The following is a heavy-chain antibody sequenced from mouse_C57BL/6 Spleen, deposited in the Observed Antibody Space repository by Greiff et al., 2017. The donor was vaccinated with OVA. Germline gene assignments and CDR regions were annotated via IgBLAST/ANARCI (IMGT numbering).Heavy chain of an antibody. J-gene: IGHJ4*01. Sequence: EVQRVESGGGLVKPGGSLKLSCAASGFTFSSYAMSWVRQTPEKRLEWVATISDGGSYTYYPDNVKGRFTISRDNAKNNLYLQMSHLKSEDTAMYYCATGSSRSFYYAMDYWGQGTSVTVSS. V-gene: IGHV5-4*01. CDR3: ATGSSRSFYYAMDY. D-gene: IGHD1-1*01. CDR2: ISDGGSYT. CDR1: GFTFSSYA.